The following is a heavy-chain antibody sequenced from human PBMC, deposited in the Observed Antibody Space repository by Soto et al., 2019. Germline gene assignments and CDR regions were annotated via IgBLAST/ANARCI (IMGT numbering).Heavy chain of an antibody. V-gene: IGHV4-39*01. Sequence: QLQLQESGPGLVKPSETLSLTCTVSGGSISSSSYYWGWIRQPPGKGLEWIGSIYYSGSTYYNPSLKSRVTISVDTSKNQFSLKLSSVTAADTAVYYCATLKIVVVRHDAFDIWGQGTMVTVSS. J-gene: IGHJ3*02. CDR3: ATLKIVVVRHDAFDI. CDR1: GGSISSSSYY. D-gene: IGHD3-22*01. CDR2: IYYSGST.